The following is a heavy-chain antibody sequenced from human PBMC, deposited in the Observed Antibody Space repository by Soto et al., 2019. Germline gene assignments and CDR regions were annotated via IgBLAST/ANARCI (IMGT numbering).Heavy chain of an antibody. CDR1: GFTFSSYD. V-gene: IGHV3-48*01. J-gene: IGHJ5*02. D-gene: IGHD6-19*01. Sequence: GGSLRLSCAASGFTFSSYDMNWVRQAPGKGLEWVSYISSSSSTIYYADSVKGRFTISRDNAKNSLYLQMNSLRAEDTAVYYCAGHGGQWLNWFDPWGQGILGTVSS. CDR3: AGHGGQWLNWFDP. CDR2: ISSSSSTI.